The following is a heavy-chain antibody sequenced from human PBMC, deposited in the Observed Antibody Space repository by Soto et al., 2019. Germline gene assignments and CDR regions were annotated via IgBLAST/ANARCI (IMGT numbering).Heavy chain of an antibody. J-gene: IGHJ6*02. V-gene: IGHV4-30-2*01. Sequence: QLQLQESGSGLVKPSQTLSLTCAVSGGSISSGGYSWSWIRQPPGKGLEWIGYIYHSGSTYYNPSLKSRVTLSVDRSQNQFSLKLSSVTAADTAVYYCARAHYGDYGYGMDVWGQGTTVTVSS. D-gene: IGHD4-17*01. CDR1: GGSISSGGYS. CDR2: IYHSGST. CDR3: ARAHYGDYGYGMDV.